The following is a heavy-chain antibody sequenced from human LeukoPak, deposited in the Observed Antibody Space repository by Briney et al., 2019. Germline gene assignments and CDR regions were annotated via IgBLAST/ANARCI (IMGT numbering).Heavy chain of an antibody. V-gene: IGHV4-38-2*02. CDR3: ARETGGYSYGPPAFDI. Sequence: SETLSLTCAVSGYSISSGYYWGWIRQPPGKGLEWIGSIYRSGSTYYNPSLKSRVTISVDTSKNQFSLKLSSVTAADTAVYYCARETGGYSYGPPAFDIWGQGTMVTVSS. CDR2: IYRSGST. CDR1: GYSISSGYY. J-gene: IGHJ3*02. D-gene: IGHD5-18*01.